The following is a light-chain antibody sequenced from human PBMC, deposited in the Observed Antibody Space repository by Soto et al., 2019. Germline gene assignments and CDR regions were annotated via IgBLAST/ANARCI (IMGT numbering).Light chain of an antibody. V-gene: IGLV2-14*01. J-gene: IGLJ2*01. Sequence: QSALTQPASVSGSPGQSITISCTGTSSDVGGYNYVSWYQQHPGKAPKLIIYDVSNRPSGVSNRSSGSKSGNTASLTISGLQAEDEADYYCSSYTRSDTGVFGGGTKLTVL. CDR3: SSYTRSDTGV. CDR2: DVS. CDR1: SSDVGGYNY.